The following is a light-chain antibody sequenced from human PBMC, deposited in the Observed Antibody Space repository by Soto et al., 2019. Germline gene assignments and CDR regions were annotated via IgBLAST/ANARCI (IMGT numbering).Light chain of an antibody. CDR1: QSVSNN. CDR3: QQHNDWPLT. J-gene: IGKJ4*01. Sequence: EIVMTQSPATLFLSPGERATLSCRASQSVSNNLACYQQQPRQAPRLLIYGATATATGIPARFSGSGSGTEFTLTISSLQSEDFAVYYCQQHNDWPLTFGGGTKVEIK. CDR2: GAT. V-gene: IGKV3-15*01.